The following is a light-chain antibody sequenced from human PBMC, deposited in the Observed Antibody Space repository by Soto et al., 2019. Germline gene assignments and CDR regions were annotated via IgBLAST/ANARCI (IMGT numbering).Light chain of an antibody. CDR2: GAS. CDR1: QSVSSSY. J-gene: IGKJ2*01. Sequence: EIVLTQSPGTLSLSPGERATLSCRASQSVSSSYLAWYQQKPGQAPRLLIYGASSRATGIPDRFSGSESGTDFNLPISRLEPEDFAVYYCQQYGSEPVPYTFGQGTKLEIK. CDR3: QQYGSEPVPYT. V-gene: IGKV3-20*01.